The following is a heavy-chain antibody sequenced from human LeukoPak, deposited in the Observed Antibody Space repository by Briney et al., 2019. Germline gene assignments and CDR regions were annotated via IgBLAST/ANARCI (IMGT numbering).Heavy chain of an antibody. CDR3: TRDPRHLDS. Sequence: GGSLRLSCAASGFTFSDSYMTWVRQAPGKGVEWVAYISGSGHDINYSESAKGRFTISRDNAKNSLYLQMSGLRVEDTAVYYCTRDPRHLDSWGQGTLLTVSS. CDR2: ISGSGHDI. D-gene: IGHD6-6*01. CDR1: GFTFSDSY. J-gene: IGHJ4*02. V-gene: IGHV3-11*04.